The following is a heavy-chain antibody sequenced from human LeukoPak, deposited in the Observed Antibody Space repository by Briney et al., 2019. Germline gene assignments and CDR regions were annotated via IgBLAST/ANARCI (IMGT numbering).Heavy chain of an antibody. Sequence: PSETLSLTCAVYGGSFSGYYWSWIRQPPGKGLEWIGEINHSGSTYYNPSLKSRVTISVDTSKNQFSLKLSSVTAADTAVYYCASLMALEWQWLVDGKENWFDPWGQGTLVTVSS. CDR1: GGSFSGYY. CDR3: ASLMALEWQWLVDGKENWFDP. CDR2: INHSGST. D-gene: IGHD6-19*01. V-gene: IGHV4-34*01. J-gene: IGHJ5*02.